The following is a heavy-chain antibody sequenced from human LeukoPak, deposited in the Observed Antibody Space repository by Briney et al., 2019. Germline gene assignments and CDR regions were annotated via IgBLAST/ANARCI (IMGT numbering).Heavy chain of an antibody. CDR2: IYTSGST. CDR3: ARAAGTNPLVPYYYYYYMDV. D-gene: IGHD6-6*01. CDR1: GGSISSGSYY. Sequence: PSQTLSLTCTVSGGSISSGSYYWSWIRQPAGKGLEWIGRIYTSGSTNYNPSLKSRVTISVDTSKNQFSLKLSSVTAADTAVYYCARAAGTNPLVPYYYYYYMDVWGKGTTVTVSS. V-gene: IGHV4-61*02. J-gene: IGHJ6*03.